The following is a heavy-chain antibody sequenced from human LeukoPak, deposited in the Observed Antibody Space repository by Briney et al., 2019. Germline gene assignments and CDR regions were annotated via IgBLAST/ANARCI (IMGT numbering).Heavy chain of an antibody. V-gene: IGHV4-34*01. CDR2: INHSGST. J-gene: IGHJ4*02. CDR1: GGSFSGYY. D-gene: IGHD6-19*01. CDR3: SRDSSGWYTY. Sequence: SETLSLTCAVYGGSFSGYYWSWIRQPPGKGLEWIGEINHSGSTNYNPSLKSRVTISVDTSKNQFSLKLSSVTAADTAVYYCSRDSSGWYTYWGQGTLVTVSS.